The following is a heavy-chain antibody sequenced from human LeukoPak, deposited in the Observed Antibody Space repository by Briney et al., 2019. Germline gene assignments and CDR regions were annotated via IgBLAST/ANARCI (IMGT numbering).Heavy chain of an antibody. CDR3: AKDRPKWSSSSWRDPFDV. V-gene: IGHV3-13*04. D-gene: IGHD6-13*01. J-gene: IGHJ3*01. Sequence: GGSLRLSCAASGFIFSDFDMHWVRQVTGKGLEWVSAIGTTGDTYYPGSVKGRFTISRENAKNSLYLQMNSLRAEDTAVYYCAKDRPKWSSSSWRDPFDVWGQGTMVTVSS. CDR2: IGTTGDT. CDR1: GFIFSDFD.